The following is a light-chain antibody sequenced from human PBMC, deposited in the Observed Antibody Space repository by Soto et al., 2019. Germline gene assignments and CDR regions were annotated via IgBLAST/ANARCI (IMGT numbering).Light chain of an antibody. Sequence: QSVLTQPASVSGSPGQSITISCTGTSSDVGGYNYVSWYQQHPGKATKLMIYDVSNRPSGVSNRFSGSKSGNTASLTISGLQAEDEADYYCSSYTSSSIPYVFGNGTKVTVL. CDR3: SSYTSSSIPYV. J-gene: IGLJ1*01. V-gene: IGLV2-14*01. CDR1: SSDVGGYNY. CDR2: DVS.